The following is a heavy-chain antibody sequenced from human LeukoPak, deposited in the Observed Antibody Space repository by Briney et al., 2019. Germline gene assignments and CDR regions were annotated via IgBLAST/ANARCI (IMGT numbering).Heavy chain of an antibody. Sequence: KPSETLSLTCTVSGGSVSSYYWSWIRQPPGKGLEWIGYIYYSGSTNYNPSLKSRVTISVDTSKNQFSLRLSSVTAADTAVYYCARGIAAAGNPFDYWGQGTLVTVSS. V-gene: IGHV4-59*02. CDR1: GGSVSSYY. J-gene: IGHJ4*02. D-gene: IGHD6-13*01. CDR3: ARGIAAAGNPFDY. CDR2: IYYSGST.